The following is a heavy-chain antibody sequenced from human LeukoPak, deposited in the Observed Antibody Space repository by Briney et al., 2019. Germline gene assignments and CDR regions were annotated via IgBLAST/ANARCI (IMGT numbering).Heavy chain of an antibody. CDR3: AKGGATVGDAFDI. Sequence: SCKASGYTFTSYGISWVRQAPGKGLEWVSAISGSGGSTYYADSVKGRFTISRDNSMNTLYLQMNSLRAEDTAVYYCAKGGATVGDAFDIWGQGTMVTVSS. V-gene: IGHV3-23*01. CDR1: GYTFTSYG. D-gene: IGHD1-26*01. J-gene: IGHJ3*02. CDR2: ISGSGGST.